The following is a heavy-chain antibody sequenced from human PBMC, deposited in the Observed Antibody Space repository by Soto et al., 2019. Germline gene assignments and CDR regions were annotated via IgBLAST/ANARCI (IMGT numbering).Heavy chain of an antibody. D-gene: IGHD3-16*02. Sequence: QVQLVESGGGLVKPGGSLRLSCAASGFTFSDYYMSWIRQAPGKGLEWVSYISSSGSTMYYADSMKGRFTISRDNAKNSLYLQMNSLRAEATAVYYCARGPYNYVWGSDPPHFDYWGQGTLVTVSS. J-gene: IGHJ4*02. V-gene: IGHV3-11*01. CDR3: ARGPYNYVWGSDPPHFDY. CDR1: GFTFSDYY. CDR2: ISSSGSTM.